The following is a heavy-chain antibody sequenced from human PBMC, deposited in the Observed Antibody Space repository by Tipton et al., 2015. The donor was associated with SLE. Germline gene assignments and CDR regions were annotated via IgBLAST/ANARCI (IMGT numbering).Heavy chain of an antibody. Sequence: LSLTCTVSGGSISSYYWSWLRQPPGKGLEWIGYIYYSGSTNYNPSLRSRVTISVDTSKNQFSLNLISVTAADTAVYYCARGVAVAGWRGWFDPWGQGTLVTVSS. CDR1: GGSISSYY. CDR2: IYYSGST. V-gene: IGHV4-59*01. J-gene: IGHJ5*02. D-gene: IGHD6-19*01. CDR3: ARGVAVAGWRGWFDP.